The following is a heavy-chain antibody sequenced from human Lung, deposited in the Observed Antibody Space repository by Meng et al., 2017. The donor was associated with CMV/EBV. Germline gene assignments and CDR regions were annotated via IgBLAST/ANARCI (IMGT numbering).Heavy chain of an antibody. D-gene: IGHD6-13*01. CDR2: INPTGGGT. V-gene: IGHV1-46*01. Sequence: SXXVSXXASGYTFTSSYMNWVRQAPGQGLEWMGIINPTGGGTSYAQKFQGRVTMTRDTSTSTVYMELSSLRSEDTAVYYCARDHPPQSSSPPGVNWFDPXGQGXLVTVSS. J-gene: IGHJ5*02. CDR1: GYTFTSSY. CDR3: ARDHPPQSSSPPGVNWFDP.